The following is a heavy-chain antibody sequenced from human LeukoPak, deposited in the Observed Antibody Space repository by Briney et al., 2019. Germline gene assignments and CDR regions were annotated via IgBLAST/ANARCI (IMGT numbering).Heavy chain of an antibody. CDR1: GGSFSGYY. CDR3: ARKEGPLWFGELLYPFDY. CDR2: INHSGST. Sequence: PSETLPLTCAVYGGSFSGYYWSWIRQPPGKGLEWIGEINHSGSTNYSPSLKSRVTISVDTSKNQFSLKLSSVTAADTAVYYCARKEGPLWFGELLYPFDYWGQGTLVTVSS. D-gene: IGHD3-10*01. J-gene: IGHJ4*02. V-gene: IGHV4-34*01.